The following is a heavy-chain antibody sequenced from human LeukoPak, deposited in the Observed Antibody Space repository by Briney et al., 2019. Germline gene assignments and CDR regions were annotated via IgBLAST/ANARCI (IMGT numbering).Heavy chain of an antibody. CDR1: GYSISSGYY. Sequence: SETLSLTCTVSGYSISSGYYWGWIRQPPGKGLEWIGSIYHSGSTYYNPSLKSRVTISVDTSKNQFSLKLSSVTAADTAVYYCARHYCSADKCYYFDYWGQGTLVTVSS. V-gene: IGHV4-38-2*02. J-gene: IGHJ4*02. CDR2: IYHSGST. CDR3: ARHYCSADKCYYFDY. D-gene: IGHD2-15*01.